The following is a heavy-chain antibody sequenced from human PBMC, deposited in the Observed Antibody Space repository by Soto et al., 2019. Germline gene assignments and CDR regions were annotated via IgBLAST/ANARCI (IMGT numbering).Heavy chain of an antibody. Sequence: PGGSLRLSCAAPGFTFSSYWMSWVRQAPGKGLEWVANIKQDGSEKYYVDSVKGRFTISRDNAKNSLYLQMNSLRAEDTAVYYCARDRGGILTGYKDYWGQGTLVTVSS. CDR1: GFTFSSYW. D-gene: IGHD3-9*01. CDR2: IKQDGSEK. V-gene: IGHV3-7*01. J-gene: IGHJ4*02. CDR3: ARDRGGILTGYKDY.